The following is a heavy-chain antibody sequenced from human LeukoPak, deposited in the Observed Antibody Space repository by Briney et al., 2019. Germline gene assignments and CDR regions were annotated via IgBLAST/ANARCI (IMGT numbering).Heavy chain of an antibody. CDR3: TRDQTPYY. J-gene: IGHJ4*02. Sequence: GGSLRLSCTASGFTFGDYAMTWVRQAPGKGLEWVGFIRSKIYGGTPEYAASVKGRFTISRDDSKGIAYLQMDSLKTEDTAVYYCTRDQTPYYWGQGTLVTVSS. CDR1: GFTFGDYA. CDR2: IRSKIYGGTP. V-gene: IGHV3-49*04.